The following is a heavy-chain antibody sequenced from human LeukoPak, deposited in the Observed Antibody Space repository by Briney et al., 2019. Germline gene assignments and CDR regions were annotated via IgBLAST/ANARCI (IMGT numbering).Heavy chain of an antibody. CDR3: ARDLTRCSSWYCEKYYFDY. D-gene: IGHD6-13*01. CDR2: ISAYNGNT. J-gene: IGHJ4*02. Sequence: GASVKVSCKASGYTFTSYGISWVRQAPGQGLEWMGWISAYNGNTNYAQKLQGRVTMTTDTSTSTAYMELRSLRSDDTAVYYCARDLTRCSSWYCEKYYFDYWGQGTLVTVSS. CDR1: GYTFTSYG. V-gene: IGHV1-18*01.